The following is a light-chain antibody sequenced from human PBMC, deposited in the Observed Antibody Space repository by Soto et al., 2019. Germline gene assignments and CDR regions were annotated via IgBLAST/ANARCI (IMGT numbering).Light chain of an antibody. CDR2: DAS. CDR3: QQYNDYLT. J-gene: IGKJ1*01. V-gene: IGKV1-5*01. CDR1: QSITRS. Sequence: DIQMTQSPSTLSASVGDRLTITCRASQSITRSLAWYQQKPGKSPKLLIYDASSLESGVPSRFSGSGSGTDFTLTISSLQPDDFATYYCQQYNDYLTFGQGTRVEIK.